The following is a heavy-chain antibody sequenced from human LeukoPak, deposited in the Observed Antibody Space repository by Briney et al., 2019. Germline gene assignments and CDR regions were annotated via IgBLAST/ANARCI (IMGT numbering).Heavy chain of an antibody. D-gene: IGHD5-18*01. Sequence: GGSLRLSCAASGFTFSSYWMNWFRQPPGKGLEWVANIKQDGSEKYYVDSLKGRFTISRDNAKKSLYLQMNSLRAEDTGVYYCARDPSRGYTYGYGDYWGHGILVTVSS. V-gene: IGHV3-7*01. CDR2: IKQDGSEK. J-gene: IGHJ4*01. CDR1: GFTFSSYW. CDR3: ARDPSRGYTYGYGDY.